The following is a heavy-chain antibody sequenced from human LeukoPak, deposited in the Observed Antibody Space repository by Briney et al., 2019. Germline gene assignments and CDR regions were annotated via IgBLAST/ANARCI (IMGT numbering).Heavy chain of an antibody. CDR2: IYYSGST. J-gene: IGHJ4*02. V-gene: IGHV4-59*01. CDR1: GGSISGYY. D-gene: IGHD2-15*01. Sequence: PSETLSLTCTVSGGSISGYYWSWIRQPPGKGLEWIGYIYYSGSTNYNPSLKSRVTISVDTSKNQFSLKLSSVTAADTAVYYCARDMNLGGFDYWGQGTLVTVSS. CDR3: ARDMNLGGFDY.